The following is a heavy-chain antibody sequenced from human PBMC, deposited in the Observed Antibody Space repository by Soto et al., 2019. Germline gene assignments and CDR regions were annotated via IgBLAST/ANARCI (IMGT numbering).Heavy chain of an antibody. V-gene: IGHV3-21*01. CDR2: ITGTSAFT. J-gene: IGHJ4*02. CDR1: GFVFSDFQ. D-gene: IGHD3-16*01. CDR3: ARDNLAFQGAFDL. Sequence: GGSLRLSCAASGFVFSDFQFNWVRQAPGGGLEWLSTITGTSAFTEYAESIEGRFTISRDNPNKLLFLHMDNLRPEDTAVYYCARDNLAFQGAFDLWGQGTLVTVSS.